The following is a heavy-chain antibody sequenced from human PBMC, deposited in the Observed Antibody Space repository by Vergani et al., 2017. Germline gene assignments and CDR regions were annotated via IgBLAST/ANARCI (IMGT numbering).Heavy chain of an antibody. Sequence: QVQLVQSGSELKKPGASVKVSCKASGYTFPSYAMNWVRQAPGQGLDWMGWINTNTGNPTYAQGFTGRFVFSLDTSVSTAYLQISSLKAEDTTVYYCARTLSGYSSSWYPHYYYGMDVWGQGTTVTVSS. D-gene: IGHD6-13*01. V-gene: IGHV7-4-1*02. J-gene: IGHJ6*02. CDR2: INTNTGNP. CDR3: ARTLSGYSSSWYPHYYYGMDV. CDR1: GYTFPSYA.